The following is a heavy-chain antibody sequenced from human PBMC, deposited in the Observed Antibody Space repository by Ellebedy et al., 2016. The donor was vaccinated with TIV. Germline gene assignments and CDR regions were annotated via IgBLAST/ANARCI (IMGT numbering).Heavy chain of an antibody. D-gene: IGHD2-2*01. J-gene: IGHJ5*02. CDR2: ISSSGGTI. Sequence: LSLTCAASGFTFSDYAMSWIRQAPGKGLEWVSYISSSGGTIYYADSVKGRFTISRDNAKNSLYLQMNSLRAGDTAVYYCARDTRFIDQQHNWFDPWGQGTLVTVSS. CDR1: GFTFSDYA. V-gene: IGHV3-11*01. CDR3: ARDTRFIDQQHNWFDP.